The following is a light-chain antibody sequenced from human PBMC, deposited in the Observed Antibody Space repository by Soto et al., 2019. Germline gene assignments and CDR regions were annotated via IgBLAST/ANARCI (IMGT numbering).Light chain of an antibody. Sequence: EIVMTQSPATLSVSLGERATLSCRASQSVSSYLAWYQQKPGQAPRLLIYGASTRATGIPARFSGSGSGTEFTLTISSLQSEDFAVYYCQQYNNWPHTFGQGTKLEIK. CDR3: QQYNNWPHT. CDR2: GAS. CDR1: QSVSSY. J-gene: IGKJ2*01. V-gene: IGKV3-15*01.